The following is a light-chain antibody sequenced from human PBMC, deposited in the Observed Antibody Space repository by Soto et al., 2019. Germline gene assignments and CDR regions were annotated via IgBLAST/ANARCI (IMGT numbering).Light chain of an antibody. Sequence: QSVLTQPPSASGTPGQTVTISCSGSRSNIGNNYVCWYQQLPGAAPKLLIYRNTQRPSGVPDRFSGSKSGTAASLATSGLRSEDEADYFCEAWDDSLSGHVFGTGTKVTV. CDR1: RSNIGNNY. CDR2: RNT. J-gene: IGLJ1*01. CDR3: EAWDDSLSGHV. V-gene: IGLV1-47*01.